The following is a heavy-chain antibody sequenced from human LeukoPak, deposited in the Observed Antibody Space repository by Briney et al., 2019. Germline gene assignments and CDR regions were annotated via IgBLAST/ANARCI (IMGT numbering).Heavy chain of an antibody. CDR1: GGSISSSSYY. Sequence: WETLSLTCTVSGGSISSSSYYWGWIRQPPGKGLEWIGSIYYSGSTYYNPSLKSRVTISVDTSKNQFSLKLSSVTAADTAVYYCARTVTSDIWGQGTMVTVSS. J-gene: IGHJ3*02. CDR2: IYYSGST. V-gene: IGHV4-39*01. CDR3: ARTVTSDI.